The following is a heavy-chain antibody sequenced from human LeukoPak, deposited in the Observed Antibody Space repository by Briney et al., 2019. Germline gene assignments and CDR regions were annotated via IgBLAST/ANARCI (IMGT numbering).Heavy chain of an antibody. D-gene: IGHD3-22*01. J-gene: IGHJ4*02. CDR2: IYYSGST. V-gene: IGHV4-30-4*08. CDR1: GGSISSGDYY. CDR3: ARHNRGEYYYDSSGYRIY. Sequence: PSETLSLTCTVSGGSISSGDYYWSWIRQPPGKGLEWIGYIYYSGSTYYNPSLKSRVTISVDTSKNQFSLKLSSVTAADTAVYYCARHNRGEYYYDSSGYRIYWGQGTLVTVSS.